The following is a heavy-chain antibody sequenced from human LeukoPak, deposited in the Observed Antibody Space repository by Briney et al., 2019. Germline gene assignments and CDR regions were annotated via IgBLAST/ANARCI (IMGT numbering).Heavy chain of an antibody. V-gene: IGHV3-7*01. CDR1: GFTFTTYW. CDR2: INQDGTEK. CDR3: ARAPRITMVRGVIMDMDV. D-gene: IGHD3-10*01. J-gene: IGHJ6*03. Sequence: GESLRLSCAASGFTFTTYWMSWVRQAPGKGLEWVANINQDGTEKYYVDSVKGRFTISRDYAKKSLFLQMNSLRAEDTAVYYCARAPRITMVRGVIMDMDVWGKGTTVTVSS.